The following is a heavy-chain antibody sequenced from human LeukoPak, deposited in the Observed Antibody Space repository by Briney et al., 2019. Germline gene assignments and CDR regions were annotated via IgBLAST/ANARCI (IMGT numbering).Heavy chain of an antibody. CDR3: ARHYPGGDYFIDY. CDR1: GHSFTSYW. Sequence: GESLEISCKGSGHSFTSYWIGWVRQMPGKGLEWVGIIYPDDSDTRYSPSFQDQVIISADKSISTAYLQWSSLKASDTAMYYCARHYPGGDYFIDYWGQGTLVTVSS. J-gene: IGHJ4*02. V-gene: IGHV5-51*01. CDR2: IYPDDSDT. D-gene: IGHD4-17*01.